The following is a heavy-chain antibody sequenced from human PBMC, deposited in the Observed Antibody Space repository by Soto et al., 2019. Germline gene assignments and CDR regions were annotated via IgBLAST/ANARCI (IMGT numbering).Heavy chain of an antibody. D-gene: IGHD4-17*01. Sequence: GGSLRLSCAASGSILSSYEVNWVRQAPGKGLEWVSYISSSGGTIYYADSVKGRFTISRDNAKNSLSLQMNSLRAEDTAVYYCARVRLGSGDIDYWGQGTLVTVSS. CDR2: ISSSGGTI. CDR1: GSILSSYE. V-gene: IGHV3-48*03. J-gene: IGHJ4*01. CDR3: ARVRLGSGDIDY.